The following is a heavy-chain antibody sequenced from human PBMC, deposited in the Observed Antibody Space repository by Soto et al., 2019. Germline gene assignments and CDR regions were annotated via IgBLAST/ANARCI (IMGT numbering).Heavy chain of an antibody. V-gene: IGHV3-30-3*01. CDR1: GFTFSSYA. J-gene: IGHJ4*02. Sequence: QVQLVESGGGVVQPGRSLRLSCAASGFTFSSYAMHWVRQAPGKGLEWVAVISYDGSNKYYADSVKGRFTISRDNSKNTMELQMNSLRSEDTAVYSCARAYEGDYFDYWGQGTLITDSS. D-gene: IGHD3-16*01. CDR2: ISYDGSNK. CDR3: ARAYEGDYFDY.